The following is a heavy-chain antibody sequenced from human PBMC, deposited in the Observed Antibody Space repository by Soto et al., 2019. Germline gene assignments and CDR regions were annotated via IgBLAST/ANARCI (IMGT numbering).Heavy chain of an antibody. J-gene: IGHJ4*02. D-gene: IGHD3-16*01. CDR3: SRGSYGTDY. Sequence: EVQLVESGGGLAQPGRSRRLSCTTSGFNFGVYAMSWVRQAPGKGLEWVGFIRSEAYGGTTGYAASVRGRFNISRDDSKSIAYLEMNSLKTEDTAMYHCSRGSYGTDYWGPGTLVTVS. CDR2: IRSEAYGGTT. CDR1: GFNFGVYA. V-gene: IGHV3-49*04.